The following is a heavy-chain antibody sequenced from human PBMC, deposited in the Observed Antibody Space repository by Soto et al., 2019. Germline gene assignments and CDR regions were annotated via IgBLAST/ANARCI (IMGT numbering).Heavy chain of an antibody. CDR2: TYYRSRWFS. V-gene: IGHV6-1*01. CDR1: GDSVSTDRAS. Sequence: SQTLSLTCAISGDSVSTDRASWNWIMQSPSRGLEWLGRTYYRSRWFSDYAVSVKSRMSINSDTSKNQFFLQLNSVTPEDTAVYYCATLAVADPHDAFDIWGQGTMVTVSS. D-gene: IGHD6-19*01. J-gene: IGHJ3*02. CDR3: ATLAVADPHDAFDI.